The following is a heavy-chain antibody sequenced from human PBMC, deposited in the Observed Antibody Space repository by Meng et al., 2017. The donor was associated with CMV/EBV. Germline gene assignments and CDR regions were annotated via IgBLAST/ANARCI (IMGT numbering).Heavy chain of an antibody. Sequence: SVKVSCKASGGTFSSYAISWVRQAPGQGLEWMGGIIPIFDTANYAQKFQGRVTITTDESTSTAYMELSSLRSEDTAVYYCARDGIAARRSYYYYGMDVWGQGTTVTVSS. CDR1: GGTFSSYA. J-gene: IGHJ6*02. CDR3: ARDGIAARRSYYYYGMDV. CDR2: IIPIFDTA. D-gene: IGHD6-6*01. V-gene: IGHV1-69*05.